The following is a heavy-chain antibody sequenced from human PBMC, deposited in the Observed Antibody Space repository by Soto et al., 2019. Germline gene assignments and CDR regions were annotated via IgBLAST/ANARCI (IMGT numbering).Heavy chain of an antibody. Sequence: SQTLSLTCAISGDSVSSNSAAWNWIRQSPSRGLEWLGRTYYRSKWYNDYAVSVKSRITINPDTSKNQFSLQLNYVTPEDTAVYYCARAQRYDFWSGHTGHYYYGMDVWGQGTTVTVSS. CDR3: ARAQRYDFWSGHTGHYYYGMDV. D-gene: IGHD3-3*01. CDR2: TYYRSKWYN. V-gene: IGHV6-1*01. CDR1: GDSVSSNSAA. J-gene: IGHJ6*02.